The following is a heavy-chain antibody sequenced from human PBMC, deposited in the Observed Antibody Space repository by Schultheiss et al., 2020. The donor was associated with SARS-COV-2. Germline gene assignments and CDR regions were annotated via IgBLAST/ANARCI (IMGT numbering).Heavy chain of an antibody. V-gene: IGHV4-34*01. CDR2: IYHSGST. D-gene: IGHD3-9*01. CDR1: GGSFSGYY. Sequence: SETLSLTCAVYGGSFSGYYWSWIRQPPGKGLEWIGYIYHSGSTYYNPSLKSRVTMSVDTSKNQFSLKLSSVTAADTAVYYCARDRADYDILTGSSPLYYYYYMDVWGKGTTVTVSS. J-gene: IGHJ6*03. CDR3: ARDRADYDILTGSSPLYYYYYMDV.